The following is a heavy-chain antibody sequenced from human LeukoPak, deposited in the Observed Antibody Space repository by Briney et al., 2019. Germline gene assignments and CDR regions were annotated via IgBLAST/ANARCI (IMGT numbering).Heavy chain of an antibody. D-gene: IGHD3-22*01. V-gene: IGHV3-30*04. CDR3: ARDRPGDYYDSSGPN. CDR1: GFTFSSYA. Sequence: AGGSLRLPCAASGFTFSSYAMHWVRQAPGKGLEWVAVISYDGSNKYYADSVKGRFTISRDNSKNTLYLQMNSLRAEDTAVYYCARDRPGDYYDSSGPNWGQGTLVTVSS. J-gene: IGHJ4*02. CDR2: ISYDGSNK.